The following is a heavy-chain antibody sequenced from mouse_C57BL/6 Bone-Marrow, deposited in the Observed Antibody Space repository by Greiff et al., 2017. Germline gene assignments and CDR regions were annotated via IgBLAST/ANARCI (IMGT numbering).Heavy chain of an antibody. D-gene: IGHD2-1*01. CDR3: TTGNYGPWFAY. Sequence: VQLQQSGAELVRPGASVKLSCTASGFNIKDDYMHWVKQRPEQGLEWIGWIDPENGDTEYASKFQGKATITADTSSNTAYLQLSSLTSEDTAVYYCTTGNYGPWFAYWGQGTLVTASA. CDR2: IDPENGDT. V-gene: IGHV14-4*01. CDR1: GFNIKDDY. J-gene: IGHJ3*01.